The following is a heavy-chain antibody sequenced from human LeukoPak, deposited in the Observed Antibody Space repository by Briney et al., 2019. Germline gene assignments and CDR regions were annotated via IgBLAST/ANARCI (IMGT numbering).Heavy chain of an antibody. CDR2: INSDGSSP. D-gene: IGHD4-11*01. CDR1: GFTFSSYW. CDR3: AKDYGGGSNYLGGGDY. J-gene: IGHJ4*02. V-gene: IGHV3-74*01. Sequence: GGSLRLSCAASGFTFSSYWMHWIRQAPGKGLVWVSRINSDGSSPSYADSVKGRFTISRDNSKNTLYLQMNSLRAEETAVYYCAKDYGGGSNYLGGGDYWGQGTLVTASS.